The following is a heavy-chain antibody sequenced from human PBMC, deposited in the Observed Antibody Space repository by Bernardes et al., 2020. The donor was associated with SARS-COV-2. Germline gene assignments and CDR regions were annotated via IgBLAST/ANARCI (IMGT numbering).Heavy chain of an antibody. J-gene: IGHJ4*02. V-gene: IGHV3-23*01. D-gene: IGHD3-22*01. CDR3: AKDVRGFNRPIDY. CDR2: INGRGDST. Sequence: GGSLRLSCVASGFTFSNHAMSWVRQAPEKGLEWLSAINGRGDSTSYADSAKGRFTISRDNSKNMLYMQMNSLRAEDTAVYYCAKDVRGFNRPIDYWGQGTLVTMSS. CDR1: GFTFSNHA.